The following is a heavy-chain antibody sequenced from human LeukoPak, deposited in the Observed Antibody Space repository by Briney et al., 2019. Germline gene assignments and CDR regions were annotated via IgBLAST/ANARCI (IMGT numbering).Heavy chain of an antibody. J-gene: IGHJ4*02. CDR2: IYYSGST. CDR1: GGSISSYY. CDR3: ARVRGYRDGYNHPFDY. D-gene: IGHD5-24*01. Sequence: PLETLSLTCTVSGGSISSYYWSWIRQPPGKGLEWIGYIYYSGSTNYNPSLKSRVTISVDTSKNQFSLKLSSVTAADTAVYYCARVRGYRDGYNHPFDYWGQGTLVTVSS. V-gene: IGHV4-59*01.